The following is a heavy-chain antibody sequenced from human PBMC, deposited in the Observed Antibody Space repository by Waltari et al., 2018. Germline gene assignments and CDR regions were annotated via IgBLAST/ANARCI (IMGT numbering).Heavy chain of an antibody. CDR3: ARADRGRDGRYATPDWGP. CDR1: GASFSGYY. Sequence: QVQLQQWGAGQLKPSETLSLTCAVYGASFSGYYWIWIRQPPGKGLEWIGEINHSGSTNYNPSLKNRLTISLDTSKNQFSLKMRSVTAADTAVYYCARADRGRDGRYATPDWGPWGQGTLVTVSS. V-gene: IGHV4-34*01. D-gene: IGHD3-16*01. J-gene: IGHJ5*02. CDR2: INHSGST.